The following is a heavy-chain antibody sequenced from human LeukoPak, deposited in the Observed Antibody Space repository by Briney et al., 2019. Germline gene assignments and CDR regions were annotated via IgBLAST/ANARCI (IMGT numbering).Heavy chain of an antibody. CDR2: IYSGGST. CDR3: ARVQTTVTSLGHYYYYYYGMDV. D-gene: IGHD4-17*01. CDR1: GFTFSDYT. J-gene: IGHJ6*02. V-gene: IGHV3-66*01. Sequence: GSLRLSCVASGFTFSDYTMNWVRQAPGKGLEWVSVIYSGGSTYYADSVKGRFTISRDNSKNTLYLQMNSLRAEDTAVYYCARVQTTVTSLGHYYYYYYGMDVWGQGTTVTVSS.